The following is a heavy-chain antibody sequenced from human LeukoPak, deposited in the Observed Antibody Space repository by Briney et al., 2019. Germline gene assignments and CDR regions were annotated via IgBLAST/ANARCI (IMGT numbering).Heavy chain of an antibody. V-gene: IGHV3-23*01. J-gene: IGHJ4*02. Sequence: GGSLRLSCAASGFTFSGYAMSWVRQAPGKGLEWVSTIIGSGGSTYYADSVQGRFTISRDDSKNTLFLQMNSLTAEDTAVYYCAKGSAVADIYFDYWGQGTLVTVSS. CDR3: AKGSAVADIYFDY. D-gene: IGHD6-19*01. CDR1: GFTFSGYA. CDR2: IIGSGGST.